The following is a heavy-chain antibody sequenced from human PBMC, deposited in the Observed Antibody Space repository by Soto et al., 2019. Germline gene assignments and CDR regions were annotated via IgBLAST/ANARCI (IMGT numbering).Heavy chain of an antibody. D-gene: IGHD5-18*01. CDR2: ISYDGSNK. Sequence: GGSLRLSCAASGFTFSSYGMHWVRQAPGKGLEWVAVISYDGSNKYYADSVKGRFTISRDNSKNTLYLQMNSLRAEDTAVYYCAKDLDTAMAPYYSYGMDVWGQGTTVTVSS. CDR3: AKDLDTAMAPYYSYGMDV. V-gene: IGHV3-30*18. J-gene: IGHJ6*02. CDR1: GFTFSSYG.